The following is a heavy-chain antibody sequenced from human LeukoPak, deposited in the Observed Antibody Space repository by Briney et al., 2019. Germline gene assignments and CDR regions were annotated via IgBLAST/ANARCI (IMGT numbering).Heavy chain of an antibody. CDR2: IYYSGST. CDR3: ARDRGYYDSSGYIDY. D-gene: IGHD3-22*01. J-gene: IGHJ4*02. Sequence: SETLSLTCTVSGGSISSGGYYWSWIRQHPGKGLEWIGYIYYSGSTYYNPSLKSRVTISVDTSKNQFSLKLSSVTAADTAVYCCARDRGYYDSSGYIDYWGQGTLVTVSS. CDR1: GGSISSGGYY. V-gene: IGHV4-31*03.